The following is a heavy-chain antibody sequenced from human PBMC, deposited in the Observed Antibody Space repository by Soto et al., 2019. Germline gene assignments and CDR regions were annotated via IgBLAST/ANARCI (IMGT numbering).Heavy chain of an antibody. CDR1: GGSISSSSYY. J-gene: IGHJ5*02. CDR2: IYYSGST. CDR3: ASQVDTAMVTLRYNWFDP. D-gene: IGHD5-18*01. V-gene: IGHV4-39*01. Sequence: QLLLQESGPGLVKPSETLSLTCTVSGGSISSSSYYWGWIRQPPGKGLEWIGSIYYSGSTYYNPSLKSRVTISVDTSKNQFSLKLSSVTAADTAVYYCASQVDTAMVTLRYNWFDPWGQGTLVTVSS.